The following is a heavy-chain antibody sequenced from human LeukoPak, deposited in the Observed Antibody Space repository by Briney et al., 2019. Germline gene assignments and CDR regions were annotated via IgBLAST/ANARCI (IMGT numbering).Heavy chain of an antibody. CDR2: IYYSGST. D-gene: IGHD2-15*01. J-gene: IGHJ4*02. V-gene: IGHV4-59*01. Sequence: SETLSLTCTVSGVSISSYYWSWIRQPPGKGLEWIGYIYYSGSTNYNPSLKSRVTISVDTSKNQFSLKLSSVTAADTAVYYCARNLAGGFDYWGQGTLVTVSS. CDR1: GVSISSYY. CDR3: ARNLAGGFDY.